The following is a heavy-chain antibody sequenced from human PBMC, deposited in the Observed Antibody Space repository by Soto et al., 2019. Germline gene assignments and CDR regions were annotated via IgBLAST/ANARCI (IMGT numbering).Heavy chain of an antibody. J-gene: IGHJ4*02. CDR1: GFTFITYW. Sequence: GGSLGLSSVGSGFTFITYWLSWVRQAPGKGLEWVGNIKEDGSDKNYVDSVKGRFTMSRDNAQNSLYLQMSSLRAEDTAVYYCAREIVGATALYDYWGQGTQVTVSS. D-gene: IGHD1-26*01. CDR2: IKEDGSDK. CDR3: AREIVGATALYDY. V-gene: IGHV3-7*03.